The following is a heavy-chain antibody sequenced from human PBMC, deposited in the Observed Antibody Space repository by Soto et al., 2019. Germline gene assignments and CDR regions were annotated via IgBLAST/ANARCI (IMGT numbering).Heavy chain of an antibody. Sequence: PSETLSLTCTVSGGSISSYYWSWIRQPPGKGLEWIGYIYYSGSTNYNPSLKSRVTISVDTSKNQFSLKLSSVTAADTAVYYCARGVPMYDFWSGYYSGEGYYFDYWGQGTLVTVSS. J-gene: IGHJ4*02. CDR1: GGSISSYY. CDR3: ARGVPMYDFWSGYYSGEGYYFDY. D-gene: IGHD3-3*01. V-gene: IGHV4-59*01. CDR2: IYYSGST.